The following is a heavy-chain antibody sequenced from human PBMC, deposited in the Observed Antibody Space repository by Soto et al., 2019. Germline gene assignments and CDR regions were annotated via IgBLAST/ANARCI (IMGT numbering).Heavy chain of an antibody. D-gene: IGHD5-18*01. Sequence: EVQLVESGGGLVKPGESLRLSCAASGFTLTNGWMTWVRQAPGKGLEWVGRIRSKADGGTTDYSAPVKGRFTISRDDSKDTLYLQMNSLKDEDTAVYYCSTGRYRHGSAHWGPGTLVTVSS. J-gene: IGHJ4*02. CDR3: STGRYRHGSAH. CDR1: GFTLTNGW. V-gene: IGHV3-15*07. CDR2: IRSKADGGTT.